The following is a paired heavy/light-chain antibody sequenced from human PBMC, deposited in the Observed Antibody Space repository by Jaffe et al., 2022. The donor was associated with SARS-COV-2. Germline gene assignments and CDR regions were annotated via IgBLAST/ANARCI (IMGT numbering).Light chain of an antibody. V-gene: IGKV3-20*01. Sequence: EIVLTQSPGTLSLSPGERATLSCRASQSVSSSYLTWYQQKPGQAPRLLIYGASSRATGIPDRFSGSGSGTDFTLTISRLEPEDFAVYYCQQYGSSLTFGQGTRLEIK. CDR2: GAS. CDR1: QSVSSSY. J-gene: IGKJ5*01. CDR3: QQYGSSLT.
Heavy chain of an antibody. Sequence: QVQLQESGPGLVKPSETLSLTCTVSGGSISSSYWSWIRQPPGKGLEWIGYIYYSGSTNYNSSLKSRVTISVDTSKNQFSLKLTSVTAADTAVYYCARVMQYFSGSGRYYGEGGLDYWGQGTLVTVSS. CDR3: ARVMQYFSGSGRYYGEGGLDY. J-gene: IGHJ4*02. CDR2: IYYSGST. D-gene: IGHD3-10*01. CDR1: GGSISSSY. V-gene: IGHV4-59*01.